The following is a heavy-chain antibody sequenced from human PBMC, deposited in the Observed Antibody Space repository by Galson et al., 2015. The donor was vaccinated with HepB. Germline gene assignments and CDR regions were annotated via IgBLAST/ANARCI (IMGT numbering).Heavy chain of an antibody. J-gene: IGHJ6*02. Sequence: PALVKPTQTLTLTCTFSGFSLSTSGVGVGWIRQPPGKALEWLALIYWDDDKRYSPSLKSRLTITKDTSKNQVVLTMTNMDPVDTATYYCAHTRLDAYCGGDCYRGPYYYYGMDVWGQGTTVTVSS. CDR3: AHTRLDAYCGGDCYRGPYYYYGMDV. V-gene: IGHV2-5*02. CDR2: IYWDDDK. CDR1: GFSLSTSGVG. D-gene: IGHD2-21*02.